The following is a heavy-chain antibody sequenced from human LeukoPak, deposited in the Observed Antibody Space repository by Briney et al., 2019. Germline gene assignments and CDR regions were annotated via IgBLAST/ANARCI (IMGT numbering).Heavy chain of an antibody. D-gene: IGHD2-2*01. J-gene: IGHJ6*02. Sequence: PGGSLRLSCVASGFTFSDYYMTWIRQAPGKGLEWISFISSSGDSLYYAESVEGRFTISRDNAKDSVYLQMNSLRAEDTAVYYCAREVVVVPDYYYYGLDVWGQGTTVTVSS. CDR3: AREVVVVPDYYYYGLDV. CDR2: ISSSGDSL. V-gene: IGHV3-11*01. CDR1: GFTFSDYY.